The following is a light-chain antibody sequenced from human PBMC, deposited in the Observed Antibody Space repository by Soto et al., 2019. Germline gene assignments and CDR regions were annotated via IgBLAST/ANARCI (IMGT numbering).Light chain of an antibody. V-gene: IGLV1-51*01. J-gene: IGLJ1*01. CDR3: GSWDSSLSAYV. CDR2: DDN. CDR1: SSNIGGNS. Sequence: QSVLTQPPSVSAAPGQKVTISCSGSSSNIGGNSVSWYQQLPGTAPKLLIYDDNKRPSGIPDRFSGSKSGTPATLGITGFQTGDEADYYCGSWDSSLSAYVFXTGTKVTVL.